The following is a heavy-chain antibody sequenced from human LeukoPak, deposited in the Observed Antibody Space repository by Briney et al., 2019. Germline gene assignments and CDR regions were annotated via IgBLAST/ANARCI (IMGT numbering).Heavy chain of an antibody. J-gene: IGHJ4*02. CDR2: IYYSGST. CDR1: GGSISSYY. D-gene: IGHD4-17*01. CDR3: ARGEDGTGDYRPTYFDS. Sequence: SETLSLTCTVSGGSISSYYWSWIRQPPGKGLEWIGYIYYSGSTNYNPSLKSRVTISVDTSKNQFSLKLSSVTAADTAVYYCARGEDGTGDYRPTYFDSWGQGTLVTVSS. V-gene: IGHV4-59*01.